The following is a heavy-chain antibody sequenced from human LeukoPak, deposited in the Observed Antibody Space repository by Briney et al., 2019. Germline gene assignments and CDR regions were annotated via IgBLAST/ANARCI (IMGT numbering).Heavy chain of an antibody. CDR3: ARSTSGWYSNY. J-gene: IGHJ4*02. CDR1: GGSISSYY. D-gene: IGHD6-19*01. V-gene: IGHV4-59*08. Sequence: SETLSLTCTVSGGSISSYYWSWIRQPPGKGLEWIGYIYYSGSTNYNPSLKSRVTISVDTSKNQFSLKLSSVTAADTAVYYCARSTSGWYSNYWGQGTLVTVSS. CDR2: IYYSGST.